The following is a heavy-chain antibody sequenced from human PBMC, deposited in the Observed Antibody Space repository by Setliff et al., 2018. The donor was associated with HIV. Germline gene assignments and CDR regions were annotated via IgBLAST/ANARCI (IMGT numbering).Heavy chain of an antibody. V-gene: IGHV4-39*07. CDR1: GGSISSSRYY. CDR3: ARGGSWYGKYFQR. D-gene: IGHD6-13*01. Sequence: SETLSLTCTVSGGSISSSRYYWGWIRQPPGKGLEWIASIYFSGNTRYNPSLKSRVTISVDTSKNQFSLKLSSVTAADTAMYYCARGGSWYGKYFQRWGQGTLVTVSS. J-gene: IGHJ1*01. CDR2: IYFSGNT.